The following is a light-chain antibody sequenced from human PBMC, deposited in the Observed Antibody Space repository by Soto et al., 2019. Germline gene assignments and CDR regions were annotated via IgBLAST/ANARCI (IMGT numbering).Light chain of an antibody. CDR3: QAYDNSLSAWV. J-gene: IGLJ3*02. Sequence: QSVLTQPPSVSGAPGQRVTISCTGRSSNIGAGYDVHWYKQLPGTAPKVLIYDINNRPSGVPDRFSGSKSGTSASLAITGLQAEDEADYYCQAYDNSLSAWVFGGGTQLTVL. CDR2: DIN. CDR1: SSNIGAGYD. V-gene: IGLV1-40*01.